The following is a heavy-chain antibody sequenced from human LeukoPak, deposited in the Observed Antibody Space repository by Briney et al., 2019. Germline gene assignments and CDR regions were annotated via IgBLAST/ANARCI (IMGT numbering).Heavy chain of an antibody. CDR1: GFSFSRYW. CDR2: MNSDGSST. J-gene: IGHJ3*02. CDR3: ATGHYYDGSGYYPLPDAFDI. D-gene: IGHD3-22*01. V-gene: IGHV3-74*01. Sequence: GGSLRLSCAASGFSFSRYWMHWVRQAPGKGLVWVSRMNSDGSSTNYADSVKGRFTISRDNAKNILYLQMNSLRAEDTAVYHCATGHYYDGSGYYPLPDAFDIWGQGTMVTVSS.